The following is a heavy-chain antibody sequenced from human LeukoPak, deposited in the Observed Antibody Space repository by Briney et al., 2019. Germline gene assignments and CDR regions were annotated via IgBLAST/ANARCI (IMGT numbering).Heavy chain of an antibody. CDR1: GFTFASSA. CDR3: AAFDAGDCGGDCPYFSFP. D-gene: IGHD2-21*02. V-gene: IGHV1-58*01. J-gene: IGHJ5*02. Sequence: SVKVSCKASGFTFASSAVQWVRQARGQRLEWIGWIVVGSANTNYAQKFQERVTITRDMSTGTAYMELSSLRSEDTAVYYCAAFDAGDCGGDCPYFSFPWGQGTLVIVSS. CDR2: IVVGSANT.